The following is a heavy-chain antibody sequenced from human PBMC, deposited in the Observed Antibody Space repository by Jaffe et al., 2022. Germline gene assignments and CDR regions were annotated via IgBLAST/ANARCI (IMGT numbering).Heavy chain of an antibody. Sequence: QVQLQESGPGLVKPSGTLSVTCAVSGASVSIGTYYWSLIRQPPGKGLEWIASISGSVNTNYNPSLESRVTMSVDTSKNQFSLKLSSVTAADTAVYYCASGQYDFWSGHYYYYMDVWGKGTTVTVSS. D-gene: IGHD3-3*01. CDR1: GASVSIGTYY. J-gene: IGHJ6*03. CDR2: ISGSVNT. CDR3: ASGQYDFWSGHYYYYMDV. V-gene: IGHV4-61*01.